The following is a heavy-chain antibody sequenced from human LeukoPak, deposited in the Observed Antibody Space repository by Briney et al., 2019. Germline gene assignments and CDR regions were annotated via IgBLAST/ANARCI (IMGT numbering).Heavy chain of an antibody. CDR3: AKEVYYYGSGSPFDY. CDR1: GFTFSSYA. V-gene: IGHV3-23*01. D-gene: IGHD3-10*01. J-gene: IGHJ4*02. Sequence: GGSLRLSCAASGFTFSSYAMSWVRRAPGQGLEWVSANTGSGDSTYYADSVKGRFTISRDNSKNTLYLQVNSLRGEDTAVYYCAKEVYYYGSGSPFDYWGQGTLVTVSS. CDR2: NTGSGDST.